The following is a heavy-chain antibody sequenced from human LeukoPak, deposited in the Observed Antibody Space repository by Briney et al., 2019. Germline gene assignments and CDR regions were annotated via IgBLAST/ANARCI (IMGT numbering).Heavy chain of an antibody. Sequence: GGSLRLSCAASGFTFSSYGMHWVRQAPGKGLEWVAFIRYDGSNKYYADSVKGRFTISRDNSKNTLYLQMNSLRVEDTAVYYCAKASDYYGSGRGNHYYYYGMDVWGQGTTVTVSS. CDR3: AKASDYYGSGRGNHYYYYGMDV. CDR1: GFTFSSYG. V-gene: IGHV3-30*02. CDR2: IRYDGSNK. J-gene: IGHJ6*02. D-gene: IGHD3-10*01.